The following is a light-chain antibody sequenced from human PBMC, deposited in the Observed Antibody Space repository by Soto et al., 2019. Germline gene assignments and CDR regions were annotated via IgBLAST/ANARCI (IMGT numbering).Light chain of an antibody. CDR3: QQSYSNLLT. V-gene: IGKV1-39*01. CDR2: AAS. CDR1: QSISYY. J-gene: IGKJ1*01. Sequence: DIQMTQSTSSLSASVGDRVAITCRASQSISYYLNWYQQKPGKAPKLLIYAASSLQSGVPSRFSGSGSGTDFTLTISSLQPEDFATYYCQQSYSNLLTFGQGTKGELK.